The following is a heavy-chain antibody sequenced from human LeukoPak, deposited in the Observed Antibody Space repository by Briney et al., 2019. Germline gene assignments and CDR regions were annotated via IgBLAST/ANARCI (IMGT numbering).Heavy chain of an antibody. CDR1: GYTFTSNY. J-gene: IGHJ4*02. CDR3: ARDAAYDILTGYYPNFDY. CDR2: ISPSGGST. V-gene: IGHV1-46*01. Sequence: EASVTVSCKAFGYTFTSNYMHWVRQAPGQGPEWMGVISPSGGSTTYAQKFQGRVTLTRDTSTSTAYMELRSLRSDDTAVYYCARDAAYDILTGYYPNFDYWGQGTLVIVSS. D-gene: IGHD3-9*01.